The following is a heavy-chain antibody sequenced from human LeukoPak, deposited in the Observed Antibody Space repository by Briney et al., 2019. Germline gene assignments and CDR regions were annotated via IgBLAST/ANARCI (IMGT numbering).Heavy chain of an antibody. Sequence: GGSLRLSCSASGFTFSQYGVHWVRQGPGKGLEYVSAINYNGDSTYYADSVKGRFTISRDNSNNTLFLQMSSLRPEDTAVYYCVRTDCGGDCYSRYWGRGTLVIVSS. J-gene: IGHJ4*02. V-gene: IGHV3-64D*06. CDR2: INYNGDST. CDR3: VRTDCGGDCYSRY. CDR1: GFTFSQYG. D-gene: IGHD2-21*02.